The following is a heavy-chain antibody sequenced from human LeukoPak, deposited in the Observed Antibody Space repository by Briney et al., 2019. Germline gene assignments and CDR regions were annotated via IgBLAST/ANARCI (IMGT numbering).Heavy chain of an antibody. Sequence: GGSLRLSCAASGFTFNNYSMSWVRQAPGKGLEWVGRIKSKTDGGTTDYAAPVKGRFTISGDDSKNTLYLQMNSLKTEDTAVYYCTTVSGDSSGYLSYYYYMDVWGKGTTVTVSS. CDR1: GFTFNNYS. V-gene: IGHV3-15*01. CDR3: TTVSGDSSGYLSYYYYMDV. J-gene: IGHJ6*03. D-gene: IGHD3-22*01. CDR2: IKSKTDGGTT.